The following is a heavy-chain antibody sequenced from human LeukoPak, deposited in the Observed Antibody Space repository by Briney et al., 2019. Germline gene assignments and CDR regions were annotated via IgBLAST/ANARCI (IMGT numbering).Heavy chain of an antibody. V-gene: IGHV4-4*02. D-gene: IGHD3-3*01. Sequence: PSGTLSLTCSVSGDSMISNKWWIWVRQPPGKGLEWIGRIYRSGSANYNPSLKTRVTMSLDKAENEFSLKLSSVTAADTAVYYCARGSGPFGVVIIDYWGQGTLVTVSS. CDR3: ARGSGPFGVVIIDY. CDR2: IYRSGSA. J-gene: IGHJ4*02. CDR1: GDSMISNKW.